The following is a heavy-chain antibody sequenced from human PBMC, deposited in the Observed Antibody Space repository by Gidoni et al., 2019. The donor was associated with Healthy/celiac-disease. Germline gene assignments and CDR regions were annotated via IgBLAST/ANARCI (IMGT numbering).Heavy chain of an antibody. CDR3: ARGEITMVRGVIMGPYDY. CDR2: IYYSGST. Sequence: QLQLQESGPGLVKPSETLSLTCTVSGGSIRSSSYYWGWIRQPPGKGLEWIGSIYYSGSTYYNQYLKSRVTISVDTTKNQFSLKLSSVTAADTAVYYCARGEITMVRGVIMGPYDYWGQGTLVTVSS. J-gene: IGHJ4*02. CDR1: GGSIRSSSYY. V-gene: IGHV4-39*01. D-gene: IGHD3-10*01.